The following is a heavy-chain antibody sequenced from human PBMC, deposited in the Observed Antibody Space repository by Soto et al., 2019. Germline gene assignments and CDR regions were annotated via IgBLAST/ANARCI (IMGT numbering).Heavy chain of an antibody. CDR3: ARDRLRQFDWSPWGMDV. V-gene: IGHV4-59*01. CDR2: IYYSGST. D-gene: IGHD3-9*01. Sequence: PSETLSLTCTVSGGSISSYYWSWIRQPPGKGLEWIGYIYYSGSTNYNPSLKSRVTISVDTSKNQFSLKLSSVTAADTAVYYCARDRLRQFDWSPWGMDVWGQGTTVTVSS. J-gene: IGHJ6*02. CDR1: GGSISSYY.